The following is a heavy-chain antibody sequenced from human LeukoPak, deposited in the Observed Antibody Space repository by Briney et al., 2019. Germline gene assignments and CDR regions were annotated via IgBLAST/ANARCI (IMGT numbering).Heavy chain of an antibody. V-gene: IGHV3-21*01. CDR3: ARGWDYDSSGYPSVFDY. D-gene: IGHD3-22*01. CDR1: GFTFSSYS. J-gene: IGHJ4*02. Sequence: PGRSLRLSCAASGFTFSSYSMNWVRQAPGKGLEWVSSISSSSSYIYYADSVKGRFTISRDNAKNSLYLQMNSLRAEDTAAYYCARGWDYDSSGYPSVFDYWGQGTLVTVSS. CDR2: ISSSSSYI.